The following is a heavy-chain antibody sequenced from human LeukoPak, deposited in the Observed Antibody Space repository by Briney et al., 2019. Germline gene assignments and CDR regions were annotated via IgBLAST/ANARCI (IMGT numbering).Heavy chain of an antibody. CDR1: GGSISSYY. D-gene: IGHD6-13*01. Sequence: SETLSLTCTVSGGSISSYYWSWIRQPPGKGLEWIGYIYYSRSTNYNPSLKSRVTISVDTSKNQFSLKLSSVTAADTAVYYCARDRGSSWDTYYYYYGMDVWGQGTTVTVSS. V-gene: IGHV4-59*01. CDR2: IYYSRST. J-gene: IGHJ6*02. CDR3: ARDRGSSWDTYYYYYGMDV.